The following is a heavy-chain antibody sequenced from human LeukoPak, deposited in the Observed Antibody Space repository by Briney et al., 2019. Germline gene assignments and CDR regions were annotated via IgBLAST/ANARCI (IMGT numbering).Heavy chain of an antibody. V-gene: IGHV4-31*03. CDR2: ISYSGST. D-gene: IGHD5-24*01. CDR1: GGSIISGADY. J-gene: IGHJ4*02. CDR3: ARADMATVFDF. Sequence: SQTLSLTCTVSGGSIISGADYWSWIRQHPGKGLEWIGYISYSGSTYYNPSLKTRLTISVDTSKNQFSLKLDSVTAADTAFYYCARADMATVFDFWGRGTLVTVSS.